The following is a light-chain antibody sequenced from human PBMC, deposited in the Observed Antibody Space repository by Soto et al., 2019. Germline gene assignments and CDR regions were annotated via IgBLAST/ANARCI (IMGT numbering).Light chain of an antibody. J-gene: IGLJ1*01. CDR2: ANN. CDR1: SSNIGAGYD. V-gene: IGLV1-40*01. Sequence: QSVLTQPPSVSGAPGQRVTISCTGSSSNIGAGYDVHWYQQLPGTAPKLLIYANNNRPSGVPDRFSGSKSGTSASLAITGIQADDEADYYCQSYYSSVSADVFGTGTKLTVL. CDR3: QSYYSSVSADV.